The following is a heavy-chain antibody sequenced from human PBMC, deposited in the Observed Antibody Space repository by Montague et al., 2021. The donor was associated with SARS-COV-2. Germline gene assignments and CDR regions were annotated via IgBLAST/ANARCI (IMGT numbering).Heavy chain of an antibody. CDR1: GGSISSSSHY. Sequence: SETLSLTCTVSGGSISSSSHYWGWIRHPPGKGLEWIGSIYYRGSTYYNSSLKSRATLSVDTSKNQFSLKLSSVTAADTAVYYCARHARGEGYTSWFDSWGQGTLVTVSS. CDR3: ARHARGEGYTSWFDS. CDR2: IYYRGST. J-gene: IGHJ5*01. V-gene: IGHV4-39*07. D-gene: IGHD5-24*01.